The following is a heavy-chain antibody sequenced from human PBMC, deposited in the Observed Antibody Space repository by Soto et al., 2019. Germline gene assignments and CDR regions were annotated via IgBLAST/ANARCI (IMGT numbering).Heavy chain of an antibody. Sequence: ASVKVSCKASGYTFTSYDINWVRQATGQGLEWMGWMNPSSGSTGYAQKFQGRVTMTRNTSISTAYMELSSLRSEDTAVYYCARSPNVVVANYDAFDIWGQGTMVTVSS. V-gene: IGHV1-8*01. D-gene: IGHD2-15*01. CDR2: MNPSSGST. J-gene: IGHJ3*02. CDR3: ARSPNVVVANYDAFDI. CDR1: GYTFTSYD.